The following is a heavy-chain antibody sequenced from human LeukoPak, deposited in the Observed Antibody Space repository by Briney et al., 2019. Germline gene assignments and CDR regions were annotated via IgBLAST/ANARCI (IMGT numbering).Heavy chain of an antibody. D-gene: IGHD5-18*01. J-gene: IGHJ4*02. CDR3: AKNAGYSYGLYYFDY. Sequence: GGSLRLSCAASGFAFRNYAMSWVRQAPGKGLEWVSSLISSGDTTYYADSVKGRFTISRDNSKNTVHLQMDSLRAEDSAVYYCAKNAGYSYGLYYFDYWGQGTLVTASS. CDR2: LISSGDTT. V-gene: IGHV3-23*01. CDR1: GFAFRNYA.